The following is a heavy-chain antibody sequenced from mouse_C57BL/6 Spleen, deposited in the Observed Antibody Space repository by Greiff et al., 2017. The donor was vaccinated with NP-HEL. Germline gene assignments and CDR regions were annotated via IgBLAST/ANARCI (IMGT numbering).Heavy chain of an antibody. CDR3: ARSGYYYGSSYGWFAY. CDR1: GYSFTGYY. Sequence: VQLKESGPELVKPGASVKISCKASGYSFTGYYMNWVKQSPEKSLEWIGEINPSTGGTTYNQKFKAKATLTVDKSSSTAYMQLKSLTSEDSAVYYCARSGYYYGSSYGWFAYWGQGTLVTVSA. D-gene: IGHD1-1*01. V-gene: IGHV1-42*01. CDR2: INPSTGGT. J-gene: IGHJ3*01.